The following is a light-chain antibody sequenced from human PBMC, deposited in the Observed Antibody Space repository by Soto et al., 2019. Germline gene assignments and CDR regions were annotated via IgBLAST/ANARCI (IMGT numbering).Light chain of an antibody. CDR1: QAIRED. Sequence: AIQMTQSPSSLSASVGDRVTITCRASQAIREDLSWYQQKPGEAPTVLISAASTLESGVPLRFSGSGSGIDFTLTISSLQPEDVATYYCLQDYTSPYTFGQGTKLEIK. CDR2: AAS. CDR3: LQDYTSPYT. J-gene: IGKJ2*01. V-gene: IGKV1-6*01.